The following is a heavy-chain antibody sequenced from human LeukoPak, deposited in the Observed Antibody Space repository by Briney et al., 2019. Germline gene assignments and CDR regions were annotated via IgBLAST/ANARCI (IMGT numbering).Heavy chain of an antibody. D-gene: IGHD2-15*01. CDR3: STATYADYYYGMDA. V-gene: IGHV3-23*01. J-gene: IGHJ6*02. CDR2: ISGSGGST. Sequence: GGSLRLSCAASGFTFNSYAMSWVRQAPGKGLEWVSAISGSGGSTYYADSVKGRFTISRDNSKNTLYLQMNSLRAEDMAVYYCSTATYADYYYGMDAWGQGTTVTVSS. CDR1: GFTFNSYA.